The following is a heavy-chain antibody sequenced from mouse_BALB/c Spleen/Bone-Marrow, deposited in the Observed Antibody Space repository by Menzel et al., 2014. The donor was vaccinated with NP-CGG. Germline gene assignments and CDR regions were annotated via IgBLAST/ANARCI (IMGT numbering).Heavy chain of an antibody. V-gene: IGHV5-12-2*01. J-gene: IGHJ4*01. D-gene: IGHD3-1*01. Sequence: EVKLMESGGGLVQPGGSLKLSCAASGFTFSSYSMSWVRPTPEKRLEWVAYISNGGGSTYYPDTVKGRFTISRDNAKNTLYLQMSSLKSEDTAMYYCARQLGLRVDYWGQGSSVTVSS. CDR2: ISNGGGST. CDR3: ARQLGLRVDY. CDR1: GFTFSSYS.